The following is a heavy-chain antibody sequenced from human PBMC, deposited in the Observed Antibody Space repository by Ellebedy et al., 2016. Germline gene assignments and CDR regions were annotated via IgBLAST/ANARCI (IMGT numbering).Heavy chain of an antibody. J-gene: IGHJ4*02. CDR1: GFTFSSYA. V-gene: IGHV3-30-3*01. Sequence: GGSLRLSCAASGFTFSSYAMHWVRQAPGKGLEWVAVISYDGSNKYYADPVKGRFTISRDNSKNTLYLQMNSLRAEDTAVYYCARDRDTAMVRVDYWGQGTLVTVSS. CDR2: ISYDGSNK. D-gene: IGHD5-18*01. CDR3: ARDRDTAMVRVDY.